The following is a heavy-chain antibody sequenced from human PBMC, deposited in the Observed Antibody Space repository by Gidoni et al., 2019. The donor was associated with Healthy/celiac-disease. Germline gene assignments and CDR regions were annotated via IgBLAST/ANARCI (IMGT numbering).Heavy chain of an antibody. Sequence: EVQLVESGGGLVQPGGSLRLSCAASGFTFSSHWMHWVRQAPGKGLVLGSRINSDGSSTSYADSVKGRFTISRDNAKNTLYLQMNSLRAEDTAVYYCAREGVVAFDIWGQGTMVTVSS. CDR2: INSDGSST. D-gene: IGHD2-21*01. CDR1: GFTFSSHW. V-gene: IGHV3-74*01. CDR3: AREGVVAFDI. J-gene: IGHJ3*02.